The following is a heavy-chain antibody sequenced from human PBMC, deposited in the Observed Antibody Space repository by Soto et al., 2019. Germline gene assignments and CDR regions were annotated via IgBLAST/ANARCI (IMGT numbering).Heavy chain of an antibody. J-gene: IGHJ4*02. V-gene: IGHV4-31*03. CDR1: GGSIGGSYY. D-gene: IGHD3-10*02. CDR3: ARGAYVGLFEY. CDR2: IYYSGST. Sequence: PSETLSLTCSVSGGSIGGSYYWSLIRQHAGKGLEWIGYIYYSGSTYYTPSLKSRLTMSVDTSKNQFSLRLSSVTAADTAVYYCARGAYVGLFEYWGQGALVTV.